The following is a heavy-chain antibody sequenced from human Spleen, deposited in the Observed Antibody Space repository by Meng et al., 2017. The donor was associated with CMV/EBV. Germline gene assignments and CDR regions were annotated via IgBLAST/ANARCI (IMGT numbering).Heavy chain of an antibody. V-gene: IGHV3-53*01. J-gene: IGHJ4*02. CDR1: GLGVSNSH. CDR3: ARGLVGATGSFDY. CDR2: IYSDGST. Sequence: FAASGLGVSNSHMDWVRQAPEKGLEWVSVIYSDGSTRYADSVKGRFTISRDNSKNTLYLQMNSLGAEDTAFYYCARGLVGATGSFDYWGQGILVTVSS. D-gene: IGHD1-26*01.